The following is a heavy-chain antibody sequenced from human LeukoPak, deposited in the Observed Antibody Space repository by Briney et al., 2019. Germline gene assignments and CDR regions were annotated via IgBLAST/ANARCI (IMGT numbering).Heavy chain of an antibody. CDR3: ASSPEYSSGWYEFGAFDI. V-gene: IGHV4-59*12. D-gene: IGHD6-19*01. CDR2: IYYSGST. J-gene: IGHJ3*02. CDR1: GGSISSYY. Sequence: SETLSLTCTVSGGSISSYYWSWIRQPPGKGLEWIGYIYYSGSTNYNPSLKSRVTISVDTSKNQFSLKLSSVTAADTAVYYCASSPEYSSGWYEFGAFDIWGQGTMVTVSS.